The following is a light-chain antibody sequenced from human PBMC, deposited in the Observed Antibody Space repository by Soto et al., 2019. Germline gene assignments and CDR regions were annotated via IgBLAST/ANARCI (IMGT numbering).Light chain of an antibody. V-gene: IGKV1-5*01. Sequence: DIQMTESPSTLSASVGDGVTITCRASQNISVWLAWYQQRPGKAPKFLIYDASNLETGVSSRFSGSGSGTEFTLTIRSLQPDDFATYYCQQYDSSSLTFGQGTKLDIK. CDR2: DAS. J-gene: IGKJ2*01. CDR3: QQYDSSSLT. CDR1: QNISVW.